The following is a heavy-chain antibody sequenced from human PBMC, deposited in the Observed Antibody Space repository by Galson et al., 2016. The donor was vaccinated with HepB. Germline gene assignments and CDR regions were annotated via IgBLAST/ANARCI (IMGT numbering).Heavy chain of an antibody. CDR2: IKSKVDGGAA. Sequence: SLRLSCAASGFTFSNVWMNWVRQAPGKGLEWVGRIKSKVDGGAADYAAPVKGRFTISVDDSKNTLYLQMTGLKTEDTAVYYCTTVLSTASMSGWYDWGFDSWGQGTLVTVSS. V-gene: IGHV3-15*07. J-gene: IGHJ4*02. CDR1: GFTFSNVW. D-gene: IGHD6-19*01. CDR3: TTVLSTASMSGWYDWGFDS.